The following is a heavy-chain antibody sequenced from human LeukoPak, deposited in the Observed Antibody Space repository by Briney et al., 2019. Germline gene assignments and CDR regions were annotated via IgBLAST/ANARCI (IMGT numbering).Heavy chain of an antibody. D-gene: IGHD3-16*02. CDR2: ISSGSSYI. CDR1: GFTFSSYS. V-gene: IGHV3-21*06. J-gene: IGHJ4*02. Sequence: GGSLRLSCAASGFTFSSYSMNWVRQAPGKGLEWVSSISSGSSYIYYADSVKGRFTISRDNAKSSLYLQMNSLRAEDTAVYYCATRSYDYVWGSYRLFDSWGQGTLVTVSS. CDR3: ATRSYDYVWGSYRLFDS.